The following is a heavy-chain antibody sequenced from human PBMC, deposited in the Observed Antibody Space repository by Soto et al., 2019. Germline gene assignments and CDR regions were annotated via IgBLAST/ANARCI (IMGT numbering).Heavy chain of an antibody. CDR2: IDPRNGGT. J-gene: IGHJ4*02. CDR1: GYIFSDYY. CDR3: ARVLYRNVIHA. D-gene: IGHD5-18*01. Sequence: QVQLVQSGSDVKNPGASFTVSCKASGYIFSDYYIHWVRQAPGQGLEWMGGIDPRNGGTKYAQKFQTMLTITTDTSTSTAFLELRRLRLDDTAVFFCARVLYRNVIHAWGQGTLVTVSS. V-gene: IGHV1-2*02.